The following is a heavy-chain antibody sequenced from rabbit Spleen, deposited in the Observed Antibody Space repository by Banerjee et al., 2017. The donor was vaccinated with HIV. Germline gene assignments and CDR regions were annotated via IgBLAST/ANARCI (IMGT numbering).Heavy chain of an antibody. CDR3: ARDLPEIVGWNFGF. D-gene: IGHD1-1*01. CDR1: GFSFSEKEV. Sequence: QEQLVESGGGLGQPGGSLKLSCKASGFSFSEKEVMCWVRQAPGKGLEWIGCINTITGKTLSATWAKGRFTISRASSTTVFLQMTRLTAADTATYFCARDLPEIVGWNFGFWGPGTLVTVS. V-gene: IGHV1S45*01. J-gene: IGHJ3*01. CDR2: INTITGKT.